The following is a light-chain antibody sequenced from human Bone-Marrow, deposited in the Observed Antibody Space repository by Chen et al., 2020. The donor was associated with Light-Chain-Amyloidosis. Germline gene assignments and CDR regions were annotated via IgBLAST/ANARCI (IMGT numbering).Light chain of an antibody. Sequence: SYVLTQPSSVSVAPGQTATIACGGNNIGSTSVHWYQQTPGQAPLLVVYDDSDRPSGIPERLSGSNCGNTATLTISRVEAGEEAAYYCQVWDRSSDRPVFGGGTKLTVL. CDR1: NIGSTS. CDR3: QVWDRSSDRPV. V-gene: IGLV3-21*02. J-gene: IGLJ3*02. CDR2: DDS.